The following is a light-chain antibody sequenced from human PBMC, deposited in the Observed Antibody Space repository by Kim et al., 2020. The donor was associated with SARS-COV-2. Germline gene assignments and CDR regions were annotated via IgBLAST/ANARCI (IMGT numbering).Light chain of an antibody. Sequence: VSPGQTASITCSGEKLGDKYACWYQQRPGQSPVLVIYQDTKRPSGIPERFSGANSGNTATLTISGTQAMDEADYYCQAWDSSSDVFGTGTKVTVL. V-gene: IGLV3-1*01. CDR3: QAWDSSSDV. CDR2: QDT. CDR1: KLGDKY. J-gene: IGLJ1*01.